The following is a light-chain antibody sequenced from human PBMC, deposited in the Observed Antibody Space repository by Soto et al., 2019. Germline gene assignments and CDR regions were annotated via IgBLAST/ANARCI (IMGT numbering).Light chain of an antibody. Sequence: EIVFTQSPCTLSLSPGQTATPSSRAIQCVSSSYLAWYQQKPGQAPRLLIYGASSRATGIPDRFSGSGSETDFTLTISRLEPEDFAVYYCQQYGSSLSLTFGGGTKVDIK. CDR1: QCVSSSY. V-gene: IGKV3-20*01. J-gene: IGKJ4*01. CDR2: GAS. CDR3: QQYGSSLSLT.